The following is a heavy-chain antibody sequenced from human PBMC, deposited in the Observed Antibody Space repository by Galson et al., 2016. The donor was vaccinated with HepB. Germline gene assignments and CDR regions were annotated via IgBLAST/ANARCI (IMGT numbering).Heavy chain of an antibody. CDR1: GFTFSGSS. Sequence: SLRLSCAASGFTFSGSSMHWVRQASGRGLEWVGRIRSKPNNYATAYSPSVKGRFTISRDDSKNTAYLQMNSLKSEDTAVYYCTRQGIGLDALDVWGHGTMVTVST. CDR2: IRSKPNNYAT. V-gene: IGHV3-73*01. CDR3: TRQGIGLDALDV. J-gene: IGHJ3*01.